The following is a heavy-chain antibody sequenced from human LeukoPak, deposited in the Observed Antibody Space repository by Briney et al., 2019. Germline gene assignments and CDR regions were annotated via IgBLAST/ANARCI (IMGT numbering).Heavy chain of an antibody. V-gene: IGHV4-39*01. CDR1: GGSISSSSYY. CDR3: ARSRGFLEWLSIDY. D-gene: IGHD3-3*01. J-gene: IGHJ4*02. Sequence: SETLSLTCTVSGGSISSSSYYWGWIRQPPGKGLEWIRSIYYSGSTYYNPSLKSRVTISVDTSKNQFSLKLSSVTAADTAVYYCARSRGFLEWLSIDYWGQGTLVTVSS. CDR2: IYYSGST.